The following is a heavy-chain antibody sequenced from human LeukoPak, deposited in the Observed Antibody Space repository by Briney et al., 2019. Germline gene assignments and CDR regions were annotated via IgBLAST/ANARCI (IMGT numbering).Heavy chain of an antibody. Sequence: GGSLRLSCAASGFTFNNYAMSWVRQAPGKGLEWVSAISGSGGSTHYADSVKGRLTISRDNSKNTLYLQMKSLRAEDTAVYYCAKGGIAVASTSYYYMDVWGKGTTVTISS. J-gene: IGHJ6*03. V-gene: IGHV3-23*01. D-gene: IGHD6-19*01. CDR2: ISGSGGST. CDR3: AKGGIAVASTSYYYMDV. CDR1: GFTFNNYA.